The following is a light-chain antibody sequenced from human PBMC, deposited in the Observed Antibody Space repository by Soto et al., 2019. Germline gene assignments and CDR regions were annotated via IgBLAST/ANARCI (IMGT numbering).Light chain of an antibody. CDR2: EGS. CDR1: SSDVGSYNL. J-gene: IGLJ2*01. V-gene: IGLV2-23*01. Sequence: QSALTQPASVSGSPGQSITISCTGTSSDVGSYNLVSWYQQHPGKAPKLMIYEGSKRPSGVSNRFSGSTSGNTASLTIAGLQAEDEADYYCCSYAGSSTHVVFGGGTKVTVL. CDR3: CSYAGSSTHVV.